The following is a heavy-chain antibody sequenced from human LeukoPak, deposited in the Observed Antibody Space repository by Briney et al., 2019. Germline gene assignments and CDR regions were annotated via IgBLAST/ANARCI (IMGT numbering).Heavy chain of an antibody. D-gene: IGHD6-13*01. CDR2: INPSSGGT. V-gene: IGHV1-2*02. J-gene: IGHJ4*02. CDR1: GYTFTDYY. CDR3: ARAKYSSSSERGYYFDY. Sequence: ASVKVSCKASGYTFTDYYMHWVRQAPGQGLEWMGWINPSSGGTNYAQKFQGRVTVTRDTSISTAYMDLSRLRSDDTAVYYCARAKYSSSSERGYYFDYWGQGTLVTVSS.